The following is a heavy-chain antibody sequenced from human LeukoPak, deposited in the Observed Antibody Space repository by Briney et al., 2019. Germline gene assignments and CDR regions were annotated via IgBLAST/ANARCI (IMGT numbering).Heavy chain of an antibody. V-gene: IGHV4-39*01. Sequence: GTLRLSCAASGITFSSYGMSWVRQPPGKGLEWIGSIYYSGSTYYNPSLKSRVTISVDTSKNQFSLKLSSVTAADTAVYYCARGKMNWGQGTLVTVSS. CDR3: ARGKMN. CDR2: IYYSGST. CDR1: GITFSSYG. J-gene: IGHJ4*02.